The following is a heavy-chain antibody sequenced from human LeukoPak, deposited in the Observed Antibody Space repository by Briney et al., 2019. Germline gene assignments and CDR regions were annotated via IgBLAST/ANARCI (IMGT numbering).Heavy chain of an antibody. CDR2: ISAYNGNT. CDR3: ARGKARYCSSTSCWFDP. V-gene: IGHV1-18*01. D-gene: IGHD2-2*01. Sequence: GASVKVSCKASGYTFTSYGISWVRQAPGQGLEWMGWISAYNGNTNYAQKLQGRVTMTTDTSTSTAYMELRSLRSDDTAVYYCARGKARYCSSTSCWFDPWGQGTLVTVSS. CDR1: GYTFTSYG. J-gene: IGHJ5*02.